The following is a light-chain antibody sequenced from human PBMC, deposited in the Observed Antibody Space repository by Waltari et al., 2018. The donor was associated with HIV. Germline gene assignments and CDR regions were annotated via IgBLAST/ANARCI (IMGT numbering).Light chain of an antibody. CDR2: TAS. CDR3: QKYDTAPLT. J-gene: IGKJ4*01. V-gene: IGKV1-27*01. Sequence: DIQMTQSPSSLSASVGDRVTISCRASQGISIHLAWYQQKAGKVPQLLIYTASTLHSGVPSRFSGSGSGTDVTLTSSSLQPEDVATYCCQKYDTAPLTFGGGTKVEIK. CDR1: QGISIH.